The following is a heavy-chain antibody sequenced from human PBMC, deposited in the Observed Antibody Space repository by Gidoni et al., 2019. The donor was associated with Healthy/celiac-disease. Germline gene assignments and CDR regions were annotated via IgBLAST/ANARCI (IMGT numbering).Heavy chain of an antibody. CDR3: AKRDVDIVAADYYYYYGMDV. CDR2: ISGSGGST. Sequence: EVQLFESGGGLVQPGGSLRLSCKASGFTFSSDAMSWVRQAPGKGLEWVSAISGSGGSTYYADSVKGRFTISRDNSKNTLYLQMNSLRAEDTAVYYCAKRDVDIVAADYYYYYGMDVWGQGTTVTVSS. J-gene: IGHJ6*02. CDR1: GFTFSSDA. D-gene: IGHD5-12*01. V-gene: IGHV3-23*01.